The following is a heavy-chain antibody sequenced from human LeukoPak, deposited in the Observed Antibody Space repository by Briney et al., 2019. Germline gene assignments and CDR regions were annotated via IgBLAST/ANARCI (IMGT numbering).Heavy chain of an antibody. Sequence: GGSLRLSWAASGFTFSSYWMSWVRQAPGKGLEWVANIKQDGSEKYYVDSVKGRFTISRDNAKNSLYLQMNSLRTEDTAVYYCARDQGDSGWSFYYYYYGMDVWGQGTTVTVSS. V-gene: IGHV3-7*03. CDR3: ARDQGDSGWSFYYYYYGMDV. D-gene: IGHD6-19*01. CDR1: GFTFSSYW. J-gene: IGHJ6*02. CDR2: IKQDGSEK.